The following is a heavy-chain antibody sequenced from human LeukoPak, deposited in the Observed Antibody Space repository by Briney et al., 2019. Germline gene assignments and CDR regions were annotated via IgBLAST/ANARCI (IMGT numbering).Heavy chain of an antibody. CDR3: VRYIKWRLYGMDV. J-gene: IGHJ6*02. V-gene: IGHV3-33*01. D-gene: IGHD5-12*01. Sequence: GGSLRLSCAASGFTFSSHGIHWVRQAPGKGPEWVAVIWDDETIKKYADSVKGRFTISRDNSQNMVYLHMNSLRAEDTAVYYCVRYIKWRLYGMDVWGQGTTVTVSS. CDR1: GFTFSSHG. CDR2: IWDDETIK.